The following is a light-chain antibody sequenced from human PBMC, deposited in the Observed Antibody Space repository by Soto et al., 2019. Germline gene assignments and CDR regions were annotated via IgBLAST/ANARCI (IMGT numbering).Light chain of an antibody. J-gene: IGKJ2*01. CDR1: QSVSSN. V-gene: IGKV3-15*01. CDR3: QQYNNWPYT. Sequence: EIVMTQSPATLSVSPGERATFSCRASQSVSSNLAWYQQKPGQAPRLLIYGASTRATGIPARFSGSRSGTEFTLTISSLQSEDFAVYYCQQYNNWPYTFGQGTKLEIK. CDR2: GAS.